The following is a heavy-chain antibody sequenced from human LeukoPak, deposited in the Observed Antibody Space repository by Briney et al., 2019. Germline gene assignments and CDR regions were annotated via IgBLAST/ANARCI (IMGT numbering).Heavy chain of an antibody. Sequence: GGSLRLSCATSGFTFSTYGMHWVRHPPGKRLEWVSIIGNNDGGIHYADSVRGRFTISRDNSKNALYLQINSLRVEDTAVYYCAIDPNWGTHSWGQGVLVTVSS. CDR3: AIDPNWGTHS. CDR1: GFTFSTYG. CDR2: IGNNDGGI. J-gene: IGHJ4*02. D-gene: IGHD7-27*01. V-gene: IGHV3-23*01.